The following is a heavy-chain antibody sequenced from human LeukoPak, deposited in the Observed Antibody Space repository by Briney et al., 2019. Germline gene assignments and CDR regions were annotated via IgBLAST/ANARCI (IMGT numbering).Heavy chain of an antibody. CDR3: ARGGWFDP. V-gene: IGHV4-39*01. D-gene: IGHD3-16*01. J-gene: IGHJ5*02. Sequence: SETLSLTCTVSGGSISSSNYYWGWIRQPPGKGLEWIGSIYYSGNTYYNPSLKSRVTISVDTSKNQFSLKLTSVTAADTAVYYCARGGWFDPWGRGTLVTVSS. CDR2: IYYSGNT. CDR1: GGSISSSNYY.